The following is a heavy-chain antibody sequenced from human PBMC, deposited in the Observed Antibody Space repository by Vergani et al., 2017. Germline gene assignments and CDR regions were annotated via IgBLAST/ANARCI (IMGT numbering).Heavy chain of an antibody. CDR1: GGSITHGAFY. D-gene: IGHD3-22*01. V-gene: IGHV4-39*01. CDR3: ARCFRDEGMIYGGGAEDCFDP. CDR2: IYYSENK. Sequence: QLQLQESGPGLVKPSETLSLTCTVSGGSITHGAFYWGWIRQSPGKGLEWIGSIYYSENKFYNPSLESRVTISIDTTKNQFSLKLKSVTAADTAVYYCARCFRDEGMIYGGGAEDCFDPWGQGTLVTVSS. J-gene: IGHJ5*02.